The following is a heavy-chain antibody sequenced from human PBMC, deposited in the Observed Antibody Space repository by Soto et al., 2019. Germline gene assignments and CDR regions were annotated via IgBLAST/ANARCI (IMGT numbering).Heavy chain of an antibody. D-gene: IGHD6-13*01. CDR3: ARRQIPPPTRGAANARGGMDV. CDR1: GFTFNNYG. CDR2: IWNDGSNN. J-gene: IGHJ6*01. V-gene: IGHV3-33*01. Sequence: QVQLVESGGGVVQPGRSLRLSCAASGFTFNNYGMHWVRQAPGKGLEWLAVIWNDGSNNYYANSVKGRFTISRDNSKNTLYLQMNSLRAEDTAVYYCARRQIPPPTRGAANARGGMDVW.